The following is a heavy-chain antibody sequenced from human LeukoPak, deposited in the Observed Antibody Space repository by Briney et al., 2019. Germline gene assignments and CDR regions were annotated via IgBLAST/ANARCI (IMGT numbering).Heavy chain of an antibody. D-gene: IGHD2-2*01. CDR3: ASRYCSSTSCYHFNWFDP. CDR2: IIPIFGTA. J-gene: IGHJ5*02. CDR1: GGTFSSYA. V-gene: IGHV1-69*05. Sequence: ASVKVSCKASGGTFSSYAISWVRQAPGQGLEWMGRIIPIFGTANYAQKFQGRVTITTDESTSTAYMELSSLRSEDTAVYYCASRYCSSTSCYHFNWFDPWGQGTLVTVSS.